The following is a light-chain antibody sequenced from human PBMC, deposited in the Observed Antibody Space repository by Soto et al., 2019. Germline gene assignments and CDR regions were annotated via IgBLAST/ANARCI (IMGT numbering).Light chain of an antibody. CDR3: QHYNNWPLT. CDR2: GAS. CDR1: QSVSSN. V-gene: IGKV3-15*01. J-gene: IGKJ4*01. Sequence: EIVMTQSPATLSVSLGERATLSCRASQSVSSNLAWYQQKPGQAPRLLIYGASTRATAVPTRFGGSGSGTEFTLTISSLQSEDFAVYYCQHYNNWPLTFGGGTRWIS.